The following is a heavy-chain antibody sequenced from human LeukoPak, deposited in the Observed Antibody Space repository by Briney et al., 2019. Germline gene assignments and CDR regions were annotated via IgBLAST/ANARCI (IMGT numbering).Heavy chain of an antibody. CDR1: GFTVSSNY. J-gene: IGHJ6*03. CDR2: IYSGGST. Sequence: GGFLRLSCAASGFTVSSNYLTWVRQAPGKGLEWASVIYSGGSTYYADSVKGRFTISRDNSKNTLYLQMKSLRAEDTAVYYCAREFPGGYMDVWGKGTTVTVSS. D-gene: IGHD3-10*01. CDR3: AREFPGGYMDV. V-gene: IGHV3-66*02.